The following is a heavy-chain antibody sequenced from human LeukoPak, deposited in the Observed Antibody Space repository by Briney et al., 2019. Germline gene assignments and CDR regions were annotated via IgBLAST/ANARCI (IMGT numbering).Heavy chain of an antibody. CDR1: GGSYSGYY. CDR2: IYYSGST. Sequence: SETLSLTCAVYGGSYSGYYWSWIRQPPGKGLEWIGYIYYSGSTNYNPSLKSRVTISVDTSKNQFSLKLSSVTAADTAVYYCARHYGDYEWYFDLWGRGTLVTVSS. J-gene: IGHJ2*01. CDR3: ARHYGDYEWYFDL. V-gene: IGHV4-59*08. D-gene: IGHD4-17*01.